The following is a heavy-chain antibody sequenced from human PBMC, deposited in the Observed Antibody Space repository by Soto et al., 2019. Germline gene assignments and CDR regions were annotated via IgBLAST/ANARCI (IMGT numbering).Heavy chain of an antibody. D-gene: IGHD3-3*01. CDR2: IIPIFGTA. CDR1: GGTFSSYA. J-gene: IGHJ4*02. CDR3: ARAADGYDFWSGYHY. Sequence: QVQLVQSGAEVKKPGSSVKVSCKASGGTFSSYAISWVRQAPGQGLEWMGGIIPIFGTANYAQKFQGRDTITADKSTSTAYMELSSLRSEDTAVYYCARAADGYDFWSGYHYWGQGTLVTVSS. V-gene: IGHV1-69*06.